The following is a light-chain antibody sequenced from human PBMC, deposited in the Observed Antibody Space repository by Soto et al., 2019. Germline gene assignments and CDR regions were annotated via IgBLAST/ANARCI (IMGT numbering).Light chain of an antibody. Sequence: QSALTQPASVSGSPGQSIAISCTGSSSDVGIYNYVSWYQQHPGKVPKLIIYEVSNRPSGVSNRFSGSKSGNTASLTISGLQAEDEADYYCSSYTTISTRVFGTGTQLTVL. CDR2: EVS. J-gene: IGLJ1*01. CDR1: SSDVGIYNY. CDR3: SSYTTISTRV. V-gene: IGLV2-14*01.